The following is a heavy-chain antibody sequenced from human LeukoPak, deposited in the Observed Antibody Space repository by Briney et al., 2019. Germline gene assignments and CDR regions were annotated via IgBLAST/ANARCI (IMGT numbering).Heavy chain of an antibody. J-gene: IGHJ5*02. D-gene: IGHD3-3*01. CDR3: ARVGVVIPSWFDP. Sequence: ASVKVSCKASGYTFSSYGISWVRQAPGQGLEWMGWISAYNGNTNYAQKLQGRVTITRDTSASTAYMELSSLRSEDTAVYYCARVGVVIPSWFDPWGQGTLVTVSS. V-gene: IGHV1-18*01. CDR2: ISAYNGNT. CDR1: GYTFSSYG.